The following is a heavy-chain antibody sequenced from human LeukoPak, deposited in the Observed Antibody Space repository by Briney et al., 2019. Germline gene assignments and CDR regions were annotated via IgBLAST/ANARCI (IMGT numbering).Heavy chain of an antibody. CDR1: GFTFSSYA. J-gene: IGHJ6*02. V-gene: IGHV3-30-3*01. CDR3: ARWAFSRGGYSSSWRSYYGMDV. D-gene: IGHD6-13*01. Sequence: PGRSLRLSCAASGFTFSSYAMHWVRQAPGKGLEWVAVISYDGSNKYYADSVKGRFTISRDNSKNTLYLQMNSLRAEDTAVYYCARWAFSRGGYSSSWRSYYGMDVWGQGTTVTVSS. CDR2: ISYDGSNK.